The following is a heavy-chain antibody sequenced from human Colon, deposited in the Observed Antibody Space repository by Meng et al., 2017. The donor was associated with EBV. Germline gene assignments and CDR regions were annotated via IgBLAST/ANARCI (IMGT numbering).Heavy chain of an antibody. Sequence: QGRLQGPGPGLVGPSPTLSLPCTVSGGSMSSGNYYWSWIRQPPGKGLEWIGYIHHSGSAYYNPSLKSRVSISVDTSKSQFSLNLNSMTAADTAVYYCASFDHIPRRNYFDYWGQGTLVTVSS. CDR1: GGSMSSGNYY. J-gene: IGHJ4*02. CDR3: ASFDHIPRRNYFDY. CDR2: IHHSGSA. D-gene: IGHD2-21*01. V-gene: IGHV4-30-4*01.